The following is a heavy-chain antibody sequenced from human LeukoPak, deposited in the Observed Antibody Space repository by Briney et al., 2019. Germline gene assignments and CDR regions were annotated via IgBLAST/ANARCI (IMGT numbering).Heavy chain of an antibody. CDR2: IYPRDGST. Sequence: ASVKVSCKAPGYTFTSNYIHWVRQAPGQGLEWMGMIYPRDGSTSYAQKFQGRVTVTRDTSTSTVHMELSGLRSEDRAVYYCARDQEGFDYWGQGTLVTVSS. J-gene: IGHJ4*02. V-gene: IGHV1-46*01. CDR3: ARDQEGFDY. CDR1: GYTFTSNY.